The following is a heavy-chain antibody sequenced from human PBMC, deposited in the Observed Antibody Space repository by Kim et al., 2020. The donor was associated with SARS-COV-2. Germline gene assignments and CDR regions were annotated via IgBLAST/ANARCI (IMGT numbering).Heavy chain of an antibody. CDR1: GGSISSSSYY. CDR3: ARNVAVAGHPPLEFDY. CDR2: IYYSGST. D-gene: IGHD6-19*01. V-gene: IGHV4-39*01. J-gene: IGHJ4*02. Sequence: SETLSLTCTVSGGSISSSSYYWGWIRQPPGKGLEWIGSIYYSGSTYYNPSLKSRVTISVDTSKNQFSLKLSSVTAADTAVYYCARNVAVAGHPPLEFDYWGQGTLVTVSS.